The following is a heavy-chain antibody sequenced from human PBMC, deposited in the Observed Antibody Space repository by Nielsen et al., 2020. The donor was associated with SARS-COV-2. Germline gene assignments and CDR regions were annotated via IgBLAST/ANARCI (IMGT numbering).Heavy chain of an antibody. CDR2: ISAST. J-gene: IGHJ4*02. D-gene: IGHD6-19*01. CDR1: GFTISTYA. CDR3: AKRSGYTSGWYGDY. Sequence: GESLKISCVVSGFTISTYAMSWVRQAPGKGLEWVSAISASTYYADSVKGRFTISRDNSKNTLYLRMNSLRAEDTAVYYCAKRSGYTSGWYGDYWGQGTLVTVSS. V-gene: IGHV3-23*01.